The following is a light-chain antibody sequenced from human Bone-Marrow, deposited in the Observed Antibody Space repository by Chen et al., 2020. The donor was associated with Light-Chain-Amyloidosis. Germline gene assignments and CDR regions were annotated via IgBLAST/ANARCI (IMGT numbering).Light chain of an antibody. J-gene: IGLJ2*01. CDR2: GDT. V-gene: IGLV1-40*01. Sequence: QSVLTQSPSVSGAPGQRVIISCSGSSSNIGAGYDVHWYQQIPGTVPKLLIYGDTNRPSGVPDRFSGFKSGTSAYLAIAGLQAEDEAHYFCQSYDSSLSGVVFGGGAKLTVL. CDR1: SSNIGAGYD. CDR3: QSYDSSLSGVV.